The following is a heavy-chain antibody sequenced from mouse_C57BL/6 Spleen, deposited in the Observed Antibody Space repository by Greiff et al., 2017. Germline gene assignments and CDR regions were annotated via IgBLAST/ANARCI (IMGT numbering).Heavy chain of an antibody. Sequence: EVKLVESGGGLVKPGGSLKLSCAASGFTFSDYGMHWVRQAPEKGLEWVAYISSGSSTIYYADTVKGRFTISRDNAKNTLFLQMTSLRSEDTAMYYCARRPYSNYYWYFDVWGTGTTVTVSS. D-gene: IGHD2-5*01. CDR3: ARRPYSNYYWYFDV. V-gene: IGHV5-17*01. CDR2: ISSGSSTI. J-gene: IGHJ1*03. CDR1: GFTFSDYG.